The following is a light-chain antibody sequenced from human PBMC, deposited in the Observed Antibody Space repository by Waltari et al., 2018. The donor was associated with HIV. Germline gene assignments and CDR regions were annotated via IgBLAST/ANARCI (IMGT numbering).Light chain of an antibody. Sequence: QSALTQPPSASGSPGQRVTISCSGGTSNIATNYVFWYQQFPGTAPRFLIYRNNQRPPGVPDRFSGSKSGTSASLVIRGLRSEDAGDYYCATWDANLRGPVFGGGTRVTVL. CDR1: TSNIATNY. J-gene: IGLJ3*02. CDR3: ATWDANLRGPV. CDR2: RNN. V-gene: IGLV1-47*01.